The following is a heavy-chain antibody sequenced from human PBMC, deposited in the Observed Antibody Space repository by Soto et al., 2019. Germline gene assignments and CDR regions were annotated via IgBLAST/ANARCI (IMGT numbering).Heavy chain of an antibody. CDR1: GGSISSGGYY. CDR2: IYYSGST. CDR3: ARSAVRVNWFDP. D-gene: IGHD2-15*01. J-gene: IGHJ5*02. Sequence: SLTCTVSGGSISSGGYYWSWIRQHPGKGLEWIGYIYYSGSTYYNPSLKSRVTISVDTSKNQFSLKLSSVTAADTAVYYCARSAVRVNWFDPWGQGTLVTVSS. V-gene: IGHV4-31*03.